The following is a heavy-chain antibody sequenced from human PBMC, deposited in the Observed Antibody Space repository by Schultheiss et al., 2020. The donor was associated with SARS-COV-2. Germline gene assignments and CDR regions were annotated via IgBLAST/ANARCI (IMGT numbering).Heavy chain of an antibody. D-gene: IGHD2-2*01. V-gene: IGHV3-53*01. CDR2: IYSGGST. CDR1: GFTVSSNY. CDR3: ASGPHIVVVPAARTHGMDV. Sequence: GGSLRLSCAASGFTVSSNYMSWVRQAPGKGLEWVSVIYSGGSTYYADSVKGRFTISRDNSKNTLYLQMNSLRAEDTAVYYCASGPHIVVVPAARTHGMDVWGQGTTVTVSS. J-gene: IGHJ6*02.